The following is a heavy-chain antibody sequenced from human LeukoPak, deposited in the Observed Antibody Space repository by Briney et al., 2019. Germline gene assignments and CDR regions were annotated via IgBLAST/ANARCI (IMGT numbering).Heavy chain of an antibody. CDR1: GFTFSSYA. V-gene: IGHV4-31*02. Sequence: LRLSCAASGFTFSSYAMSWIRQHPGKGLEWIGYIYYSGSTYYNPSLKSRVTIPVDTSKNQFSLKLSSVTAADTAVYYCARQGADYYFDYWGQGTLVTVSS. CDR3: ARQGADYYFDY. CDR2: IYYSGST. D-gene: IGHD1-26*01. J-gene: IGHJ4*02.